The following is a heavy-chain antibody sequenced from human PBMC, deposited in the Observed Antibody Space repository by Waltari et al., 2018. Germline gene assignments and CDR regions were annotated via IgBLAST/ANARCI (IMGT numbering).Heavy chain of an antibody. CDR2: AWFDGVKT. Sequence: QVPMVESGGGVVKPGMSLSLPCAASGFGLSTLGMHWVRQVPGKGLEWVALAWFDGVKTYYADSVRGRFTISRDNSKNTLYLDIKNLRVDDTAIYYCAKDAFGNTYLDHWGQGTLVTVSS. D-gene: IGHD3-10*01. CDR3: AKDAFGNTYLDH. J-gene: IGHJ5*02. V-gene: IGHV3-33*06. CDR1: GFGLSTLG.